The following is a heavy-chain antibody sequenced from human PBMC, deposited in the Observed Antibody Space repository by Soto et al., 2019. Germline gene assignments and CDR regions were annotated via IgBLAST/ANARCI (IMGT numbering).Heavy chain of an antibody. CDR1: GYTFTYYH. CDR3: ARDAAFGNYAYHWFAP. V-gene: IGHV1-46*01. J-gene: IGHJ5*02. Sequence: QVQLVQSGAEVKKPGATVKVSCKTSGYTFTYYHIHWLRQAPGQGLEWMGKIYPSGGSTNYAQKYWGRVTMSMDTSTSTGNMELRSLTSDDTAVYYCARDAAFGNYAYHWFAPWGQGTRVTVSS. D-gene: IGHD4-4*01. CDR2: IYPSGGST.